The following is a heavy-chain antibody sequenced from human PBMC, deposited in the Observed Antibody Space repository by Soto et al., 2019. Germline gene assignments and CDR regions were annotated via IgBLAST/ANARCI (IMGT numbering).Heavy chain of an antibody. CDR3: ARAVDYYDSSGYCIYFDY. CDR2: INPNSGGT. J-gene: IGHJ4*02. CDR1: GYTFTGYY. V-gene: IGHV1-2*04. D-gene: IGHD3-22*01. Sequence: ASVKVSCKASGYTFTGYYMHWVRQAPGQGLEWMGWINPNSGGTNYAQKFQGWVTMTRDTSISTAYMELSRLRSDDTAVYYCARAVDYYDSSGYCIYFDYWGQGTLVTVSS.